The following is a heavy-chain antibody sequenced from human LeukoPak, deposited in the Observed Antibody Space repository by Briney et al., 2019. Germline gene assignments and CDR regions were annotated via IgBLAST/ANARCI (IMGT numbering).Heavy chain of an antibody. V-gene: IGHV4-4*07. Sequence: PSETLSLTCTVSGGSISSYYWSWTRQPAGKGLEWIGRIYTSGSTNYNPSLKSRVTMSVDTSKNQFSLKLSSVTAADTAVYYCARVHCSSTSCYIGYWFDPWGQGTLVTVSS. CDR3: ARVHCSSTSCYIGYWFDP. CDR2: IYTSGST. CDR1: GGSISSYY. J-gene: IGHJ5*02. D-gene: IGHD2-2*02.